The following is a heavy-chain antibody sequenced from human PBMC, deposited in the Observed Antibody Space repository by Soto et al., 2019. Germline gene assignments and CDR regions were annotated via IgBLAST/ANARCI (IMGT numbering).Heavy chain of an antibody. CDR1: RFTFSNYG. V-gene: IGHV3-30*18. CDR2: ISYDGSNK. Sequence: QVQLVESGGGVVQPGRSLRLSCAASRFTFSNYGMHWVRQTPGKGLEWVAVISYDGSNKYYADSVKDRFTISRDNSKNTLYLQMNSLRAEDTAVYYCVKGGYHYFDYWGQGTLVTVSS. D-gene: IGHD5-12*01. J-gene: IGHJ4*02. CDR3: VKGGYHYFDY.